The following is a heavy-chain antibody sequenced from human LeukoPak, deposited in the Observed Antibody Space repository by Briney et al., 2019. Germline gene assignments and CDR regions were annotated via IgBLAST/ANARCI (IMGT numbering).Heavy chain of an antibody. CDR3: ARLLDSGPFDY. D-gene: IGHD5-12*01. J-gene: IGHJ4*02. CDR1: GGSISSYY. CDR2: IYTSGST. Sequence: SETLSLTCTVSGGSISSYYWSWIRQPPGKGLEWIGYIYTSGSTNYNPSLKSRVTISVDTSKNQFSLKLSSVTAADAAMYYCARLLDSGPFDYWGQGTLVTVSS. V-gene: IGHV4-4*09.